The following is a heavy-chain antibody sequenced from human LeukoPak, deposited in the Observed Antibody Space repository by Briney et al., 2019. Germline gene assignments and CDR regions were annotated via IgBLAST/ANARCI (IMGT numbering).Heavy chain of an antibody. CDR2: SFYGGST. CDR3: ACEYYYYGSGSYYVPFQADAFDI. Sequence: PSETLSLTCTVSGGSISGSYWTWIRQPPGKTLEWIGHSFYGGSTNYNPSLKSRLTISVDTSKNQFSLKVISVTAADTAVYYCACEYYYYGSGSYYVPFQADAFDIWGQGTMVTVSS. D-gene: IGHD3-10*01. V-gene: IGHV4-59*01. J-gene: IGHJ3*02. CDR1: GGSISGSY.